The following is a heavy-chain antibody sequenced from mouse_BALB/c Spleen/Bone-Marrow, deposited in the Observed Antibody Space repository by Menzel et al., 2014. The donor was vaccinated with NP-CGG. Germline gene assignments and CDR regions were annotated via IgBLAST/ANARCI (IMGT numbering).Heavy chain of an antibody. J-gene: IGHJ4*01. V-gene: IGHV1S81*02. D-gene: IGHD2-13*01. CDR2: IIPSNGRS. CDR3: ARTYGDYPYFYAMDY. CDR1: GYTFTSYW. Sequence: QVQLQQSGAELVKPGTSVKLSCKTSGYTFTSYWMHWVKQRPGQGLEWIGEIIPSNGRSNYNEKFKNKATLTVDKSSSTAYMQLSSLTSEDSAVYFCARTYGDYPYFYAMDYWGQGTSVTVSS.